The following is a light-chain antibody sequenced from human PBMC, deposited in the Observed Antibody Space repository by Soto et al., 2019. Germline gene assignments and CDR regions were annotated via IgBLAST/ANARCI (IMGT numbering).Light chain of an antibody. V-gene: IGLV2-14*01. J-gene: IGLJ2*01. CDR1: SGDIGSYTY. CDR2: EVT. Sequence: QSVLTQPASVSGSPGQSITISCTGTSGDIGSYTYVSWYQQYPGKAPKLLISEVTNRPSGVSNRFSGSKSGNTASLTISGLQAEDEAHYYCSSYTTNSPPVVFGGGIKLTVL. CDR3: SSYTTNSPPVV.